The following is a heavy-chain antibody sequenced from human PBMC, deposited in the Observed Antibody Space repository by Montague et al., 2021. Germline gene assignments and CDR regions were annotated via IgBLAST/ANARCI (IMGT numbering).Heavy chain of an antibody. CDR2: VFYSGAT. J-gene: IGHJ4*02. CDR1: GGSINGWY. D-gene: IGHD2/OR15-2a*01. V-gene: IGHV4-59*01. Sequence: SETLSLTCTVSGGSINGWYWSWIRQPPGGGLEWIGSVFYSGATNYNPSLKSRVTMSTDTSKNQVSLKVNSVTAADTAVYYCAGQGFYERGGFVIWGQGTLVTVSS. CDR3: AGQGFYERGGFVI.